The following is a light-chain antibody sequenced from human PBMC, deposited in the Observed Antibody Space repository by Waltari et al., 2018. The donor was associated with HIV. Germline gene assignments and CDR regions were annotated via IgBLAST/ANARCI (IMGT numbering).Light chain of an antibody. CDR3: QALGTGIRGV. V-gene: IGLV4-69*01. CDR1: IGHRSYA. J-gene: IGLJ3*02. CDR2: LNTNGSL. Sequence: QLVLTQSPSASAFLGASIKHTGTMNIGHRSYAIARHQQHPGKGPRFLLRLNTNGSLTKGVRIPDRFSGSSSGADRSLTISNLQSEDQAGYYCQALGTGIRGVFGGGTKLTV.